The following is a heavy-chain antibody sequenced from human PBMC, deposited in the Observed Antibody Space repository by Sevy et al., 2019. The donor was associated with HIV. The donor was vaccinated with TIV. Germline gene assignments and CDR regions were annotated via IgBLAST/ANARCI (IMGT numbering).Heavy chain of an antibody. CDR3: ARHNKHYDFWSDLNWFDP. J-gene: IGHJ5*02. V-gene: IGHV4-59*08. CDR2: IYYSGST. D-gene: IGHD3-3*01. CDR1: GGSISSYY. Sequence: NLSLTCTVSGGSISSYYWSWIRQPPGKGLEWIGYIYYSGSTNYNPSLKSRVTISVDTSKNQFSLKLSSVTAADTAVYYCARHNKHYDFWSDLNWFDPWGQGTLVTVSS.